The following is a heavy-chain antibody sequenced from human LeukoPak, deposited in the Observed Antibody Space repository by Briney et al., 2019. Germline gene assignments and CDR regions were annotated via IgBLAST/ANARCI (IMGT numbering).Heavy chain of an antibody. J-gene: IGHJ4*02. V-gene: IGHV4-39*07. CDR2: IYYSGST. CDR1: GGSISSSSYY. CDR3: ARGYPSSSWDY. D-gene: IGHD3-16*02. Sequence: SETLSLTCTVSGGSISSSSYYWGWIRQPPGKGLEWIGSIYYSGSTYYNPSLKSRVTISVDTSKNQFSLKLSSVTAADTAVYYCARGYPSSSWDYWGQGTLVTVSS.